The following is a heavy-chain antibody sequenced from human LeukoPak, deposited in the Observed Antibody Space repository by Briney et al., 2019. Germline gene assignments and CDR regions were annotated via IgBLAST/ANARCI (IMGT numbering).Heavy chain of an antibody. D-gene: IGHD5-12*01. Sequence: APVKVSCKASGYTFTTYGISWVRQAPGQGLEWMGWISAYNGKINYAHKFQGRVTMTTDTSTSTAYMELRSLRSDDTAVYYCARDSPMPGYSSSKDAFDIWGQGTRVTVSS. J-gene: IGHJ3*02. CDR3: ARDSPMPGYSSSKDAFDI. V-gene: IGHV1-18*01. CDR1: GYTFTTYG. CDR2: ISAYNGKI.